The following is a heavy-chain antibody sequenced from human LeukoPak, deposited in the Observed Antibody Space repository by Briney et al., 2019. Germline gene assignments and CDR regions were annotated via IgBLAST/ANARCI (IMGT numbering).Heavy chain of an antibody. D-gene: IGHD4-23*01. CDR3: ARHQRGNSDAFDI. V-gene: IGHV4-59*01. CDR1: GGSISSYY. Sequence: TTSETLSLTCTVSGGSISSYYWSWIRQPPGKGLEWIGYIYYSGNTNYSPSLKSRVTMSVDTSKNQSSLKLSSVTAADTAVYYCARHQRGNSDAFDIWGLGTMVTVSS. CDR2: IYYSGNT. J-gene: IGHJ3*02.